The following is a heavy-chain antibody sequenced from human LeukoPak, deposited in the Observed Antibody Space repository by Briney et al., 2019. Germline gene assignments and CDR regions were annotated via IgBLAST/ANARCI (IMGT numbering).Heavy chain of an antibody. CDR1: GGSFSDYY. D-gene: IGHD4-23*01. V-gene: IGHV4-34*01. CDR2: INHSGSTT. CDR3: AREDGGTHSSDY. Sequence: PSETLSLTCAVYGGSFSDYYWSWIRQPPGKGLEWTGEINHSGSTTNYNPSLKNRVTISADTSRNQFSLELRSVTAADTALYYCAREDGGTHSSDYWGQGTLVTVSS. J-gene: IGHJ4*02.